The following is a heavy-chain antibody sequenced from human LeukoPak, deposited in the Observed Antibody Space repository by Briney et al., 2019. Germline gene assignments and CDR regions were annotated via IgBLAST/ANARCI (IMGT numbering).Heavy chain of an antibody. CDR2: IIPIFGTA. D-gene: IGHD5-24*01. V-gene: IGHV1-69*01. CDR3: ARDKEMATILRGYYYYMDV. J-gene: IGHJ6*03. Sequence: SVKVSCKASGGTFSSYAISWVRQAPGQGLEWMGGIIPIFGTANYAQKFQGRVTITADESTSTAYMELSSLRSEDTAVYYCARDKEMATILRGYYYYMDVWGKGTTVTVSS. CDR1: GGTFSSYA.